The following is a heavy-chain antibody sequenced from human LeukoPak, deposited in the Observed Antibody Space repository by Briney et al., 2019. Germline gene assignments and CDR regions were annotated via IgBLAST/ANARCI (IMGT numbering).Heavy chain of an antibody. CDR1: GFTFSSYW. CDR3: ARDMIILQS. J-gene: IGHJ5*02. Sequence: PGGSLRLSCAASGFTFSSYWMSWVRQAPGKGLEWVANIKQDGSEKYYVDSVKGRFTISRDSAKKSLYLQMNSLRAEDTAVYFCARDMIILQSWGQGTLVTVSS. CDR2: IKQDGSEK. V-gene: IGHV3-7*04. D-gene: IGHD3-16*01.